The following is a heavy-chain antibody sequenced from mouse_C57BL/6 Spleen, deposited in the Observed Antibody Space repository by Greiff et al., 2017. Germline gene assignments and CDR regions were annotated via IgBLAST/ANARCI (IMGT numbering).Heavy chain of an antibody. CDR3: SIQYYYGSSYLYYYSMDY. Sequence: VQLQQPGAELVRPGSSVKLSCKASGYTFTSYWMHWVKQRPIQGLEWIGNIDPSDSDTHYNQKFKDKATLTVDKSSSTAYMQLSSLTYADSAVYYCSIQYYYGSSYLYYYSMDYWGQGTSVTVSS. CDR2: IDPSDSDT. J-gene: IGHJ4*01. V-gene: IGHV1-52*01. CDR1: GYTFTSYW. D-gene: IGHD1-1*01.